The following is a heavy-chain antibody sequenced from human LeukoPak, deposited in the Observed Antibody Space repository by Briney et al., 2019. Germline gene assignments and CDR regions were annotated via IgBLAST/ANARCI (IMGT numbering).Heavy chain of an antibody. J-gene: IGHJ6*02. Sequence: PGRSLRLSCAASGFSFSDHGMHWVRQAPGKGLEWVAVIWYDASNNYYADSVKGRFTISRDNSKNTLCLQMNSLRAEDTAVYFCARDKGIDDYYYYGLDVWGQETTVTVSS. CDR1: GFSFSDHG. D-gene: IGHD2-21*01. V-gene: IGHV3-33*01. CDR2: IWYDASNN. CDR3: ARDKGIDDYYYYGLDV.